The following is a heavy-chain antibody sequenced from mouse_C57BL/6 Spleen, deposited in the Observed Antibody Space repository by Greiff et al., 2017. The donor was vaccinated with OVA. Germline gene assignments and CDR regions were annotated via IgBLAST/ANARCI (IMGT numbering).Heavy chain of an antibody. V-gene: IGHV1-82*01. CDR3: ARGDWDYYFDY. CDR1: GYAFSSSW. Sequence: VQLQQSGPELVKPGASVKISCKASGYAFSSSWMNWVKQRPGKGLEWIGRIYPGDGDTNYNGKFKGKATLTADKSSSTAYMQLSSLTSEDSAVYFGARGDWDYYFDYWGQGTTLTVSS. J-gene: IGHJ2*01. D-gene: IGHD4-1*01. CDR2: IYPGDGDT.